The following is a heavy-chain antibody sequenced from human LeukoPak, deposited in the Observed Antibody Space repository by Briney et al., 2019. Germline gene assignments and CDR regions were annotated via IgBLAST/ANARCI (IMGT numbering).Heavy chain of an antibody. V-gene: IGHV3-74*01. Sequence: GGSLRLSCAASGFTFSSYWMHWVRQAPGKGLGRVSRINSDGSSTSYADSVKGRFTISRDNAKNTLYLQMNSLRAEDTAVYYCARAFDYWGQGTLVTVSS. CDR2: INSDGSST. CDR1: GFTFSSYW. CDR3: ARAFDY. J-gene: IGHJ4*02.